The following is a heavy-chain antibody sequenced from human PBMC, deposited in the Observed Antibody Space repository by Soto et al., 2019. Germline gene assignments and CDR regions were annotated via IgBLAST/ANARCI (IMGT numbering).Heavy chain of an antibody. J-gene: IGHJ4*02. D-gene: IGHD2-15*01. CDR2: ITPIFGTL. CDR1: GGSFSKYA. Sequence: QAHLVQSGAEVKKPGSSVKVSCKDSGGSFSKYAFNWVRQAPGQGLEWMGGITPIFGTLNNAQKFQDRVTITADESTSTVYMELSGLRSEDTAIYYCARWWAEVTSATFAGPFDLWGQGTLVTVSS. V-gene: IGHV1-69*01. CDR3: ARWWAEVTSATFAGPFDL.